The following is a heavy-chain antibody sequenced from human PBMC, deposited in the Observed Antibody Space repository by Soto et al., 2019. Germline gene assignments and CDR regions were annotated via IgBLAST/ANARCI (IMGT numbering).Heavy chain of an antibody. D-gene: IGHD2-8*01. CDR1: GYCFSYPC. Sequence: GASLKITCHGAGYCFSYPCIVVFRQVPGAELKWLGFILPGDSETTYNPSFEDQVTMSADKSTDTAYRKCTSLKASDSAIYYGARQETDCTSRSCSQGCDFWGQGTRVTVSS. J-gene: IGHJ4*03. V-gene: IGHV5-51*01. CDR2: ILPGDSET. CDR3: ARQETDCTSRSCSQGCDF.